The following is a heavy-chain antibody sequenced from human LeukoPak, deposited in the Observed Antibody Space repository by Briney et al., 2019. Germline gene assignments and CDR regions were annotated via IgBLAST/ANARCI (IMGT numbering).Heavy chain of an antibody. CDR1: GYSISSGYY. J-gene: IGHJ6*02. D-gene: IGHD4-17*01. Sequence: PSETLSLTCTVSGYSISSGYYWGWIRQPPGKGLEWIGSIYQSGSTYYNPSLKGRVTISVDTSKNQFSLKLTSVTAADTAVYYCARDQVTTDYYGMDVWGQGTTVTVSS. CDR3: ARDQVTTDYYGMDV. CDR2: IYQSGST. V-gene: IGHV4-38-2*02.